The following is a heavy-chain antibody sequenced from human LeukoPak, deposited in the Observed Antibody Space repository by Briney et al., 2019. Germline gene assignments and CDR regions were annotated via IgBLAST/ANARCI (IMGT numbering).Heavy chain of an antibody. J-gene: IGHJ4*02. Sequence: PGGSLRLSCAASGFTFSSYAMSWVRQAPGKGLEWVSAISGSGGSTYYADSVKGRFTISRDNSKNTLYLQMNSLRAEDTAVYYCAKDDAKAAGPFYYFDYWGQGTLVTVSS. CDR2: ISGSGGST. V-gene: IGHV3-23*01. D-gene: IGHD6-13*01. CDR3: AKDDAKAAGPFYYFDY. CDR1: GFTFSSYA.